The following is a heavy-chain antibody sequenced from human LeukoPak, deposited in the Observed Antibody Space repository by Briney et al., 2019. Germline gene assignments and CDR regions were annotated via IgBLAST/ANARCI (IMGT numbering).Heavy chain of an antibody. V-gene: IGHV4-4*07. Sequence: SETLSLTCTVSGGSISIYYWNWIRQPAGKGLEWIGRIFTSGITNYNPSLESRVTMSVDTSKNQFSLNLSSVIAADTAIYYCARETSGTYYNLLGYMDVWGKGTTVTVSS. J-gene: IGHJ6*03. D-gene: IGHD3-10*01. CDR1: GGSISIYY. CDR3: ARETSGTYYNLLGYMDV. CDR2: IFTSGIT.